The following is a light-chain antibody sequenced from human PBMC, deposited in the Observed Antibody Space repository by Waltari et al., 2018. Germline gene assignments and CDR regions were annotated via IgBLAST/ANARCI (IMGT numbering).Light chain of an antibody. CDR1: QGIANS. Sequence: DIQMTQSPSSLSASVGDRVTITCRASQGIANSLAWYQQKLGQAPKLLLYAASRLESGVPSRYSGSGSGTDYTLTISSLQPEDVATYYCQQYYNTPWTFGQGTKVEIK. CDR3: QQYYNTPWT. CDR2: AAS. J-gene: IGKJ1*01. V-gene: IGKV1-NL1*01.